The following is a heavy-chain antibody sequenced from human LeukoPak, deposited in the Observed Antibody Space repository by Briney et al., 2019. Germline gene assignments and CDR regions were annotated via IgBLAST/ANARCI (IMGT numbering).Heavy chain of an antibody. Sequence: QPGGSLRLSCAASGFTFSSYAMSWARQAPGKGLEWVSAISGSGGSTYYADSVKGRFTISRDNSKNTLYLQMNSLRAEDTAVYYCAGGVRPTPEDYSSSWGQGTLVTVSS. CDR3: AGGVRPTPEDYSSS. D-gene: IGHD6-6*01. CDR1: GFTFSSYA. CDR2: ISGSGGST. J-gene: IGHJ4*02. V-gene: IGHV3-23*01.